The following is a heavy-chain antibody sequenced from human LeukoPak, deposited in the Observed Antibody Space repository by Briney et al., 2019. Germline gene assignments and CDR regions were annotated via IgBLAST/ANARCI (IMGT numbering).Heavy chain of an antibody. CDR2: MNPNSGNT. V-gene: IGHV1-8*03. J-gene: IGHJ4*02. D-gene: IGHD3-10*01. CDR1: GYTFTSYD. CDR3: ARGRRVRGVILSYYFGY. Sequence: GASVKVSCKASGYTFTSYDINWVRQATGQGLEWMGWMNPNSGNTGYAQKFQGRVTITRNTSISTAYMELSSLRSEDTAVYYCARGRRVRGVILSYYFGYWGQGTLVTVSS.